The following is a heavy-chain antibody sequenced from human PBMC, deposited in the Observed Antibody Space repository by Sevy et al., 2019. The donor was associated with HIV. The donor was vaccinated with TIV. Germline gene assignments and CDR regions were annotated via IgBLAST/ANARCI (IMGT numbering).Heavy chain of an antibody. J-gene: IGHJ4*02. D-gene: IGHD3-16*02. CDR1: GFTFSDYY. V-gene: IGHV3-11*01. Sequence: GVSLRLSCAASGFTFSDYYMSWIRQAPGKGLEWVSYISSSGSTIYYADSVKGRFTISRDNAKNSLYLQMNSLRAEDTAVYYWARERGGERITGDSSSWYFPYVWGSYREGTYFDYWGQGTLVTVSS. CDR2: ISSSGSTI. CDR3: ARERGGERITGDSSSWYFPYVWGSYREGTYFDY.